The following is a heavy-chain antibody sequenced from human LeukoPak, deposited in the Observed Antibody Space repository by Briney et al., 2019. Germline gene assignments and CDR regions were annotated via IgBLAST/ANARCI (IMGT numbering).Heavy chain of an antibody. CDR3: ARGRAGKLRVFDY. CDR1: GGSFSGYY. J-gene: IGHJ4*02. D-gene: IGHD1-26*01. CDR2: INHSGST. V-gene: IGHV4-34*01. Sequence: SETLSLTCAVYGGSFSGYYWSWIRQPPGKGLEWIGEINHSGSTNYNPSLKSRVTISVDTSKNQFSLKLSSVTAADTAVYYCARGRAGKLRVFDYWGQGTLVTVSS.